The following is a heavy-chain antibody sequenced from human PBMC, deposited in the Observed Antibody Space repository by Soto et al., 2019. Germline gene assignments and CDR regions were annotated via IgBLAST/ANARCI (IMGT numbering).Heavy chain of an antibody. CDR3: ARTRYSYGSFYYYYYGMDV. CDR1: GGSISSGDYH. J-gene: IGHJ6*02. CDR2: IYYSGST. Sequence: SETLSLTCTVSGGSISSGDYHWSWIRQPPGKGLEWIGYIYYSGSTYYNPSLKSRVTISVDTSKNQFSLKLSSVTAADTAVYYCARTRYSYGSFYYYYYGMDVWGQGTTVTVSS. V-gene: IGHV4-30-4*01. D-gene: IGHD5-18*01.